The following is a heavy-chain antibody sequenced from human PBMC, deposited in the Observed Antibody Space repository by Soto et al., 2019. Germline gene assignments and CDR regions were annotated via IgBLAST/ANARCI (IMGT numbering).Heavy chain of an antibody. CDR1: GGFISSYY. CDR3: ARESEEGGGYYDPNYYFDY. V-gene: IGHV4-59*01. CDR2: IYYSGST. Sequence: PSETLSLTCTVSGGFISSYYWSWIRQPPGKGLEWIGYIYYSGSTNYNPSLKSRVTISVDTSKNQFSLKLSSVTAADTAVYYCARESEEGGGYYDPNYYFDYWGQGTLVTVSS. J-gene: IGHJ4*02. D-gene: IGHD3-3*01.